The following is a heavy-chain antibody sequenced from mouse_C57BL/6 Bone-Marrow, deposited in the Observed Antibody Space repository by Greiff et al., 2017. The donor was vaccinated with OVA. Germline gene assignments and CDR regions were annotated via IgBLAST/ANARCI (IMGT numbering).Heavy chain of an antibody. Sequence: QVQLQQPGAELVKPGASVKMSCKASGYTFTSYWITWVKQRPGQGLEWIGDIYPGSGSTNYNEKFKSKATLTVDTSSSTAYMQLSSLTSEDSAVYYCASPRWLLRDHWYFDVWGTGTTVTVSS. V-gene: IGHV1-55*01. CDR2: IYPGSGST. D-gene: IGHD2-3*01. CDR1: GYTFTSYW. CDR3: ASPRWLLRDHWYFDV. J-gene: IGHJ1*03.